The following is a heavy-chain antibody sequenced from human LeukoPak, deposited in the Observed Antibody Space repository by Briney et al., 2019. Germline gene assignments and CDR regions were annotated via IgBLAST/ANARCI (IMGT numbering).Heavy chain of an antibody. CDR3: ARSWIQLRYFDH. D-gene: IGHD5-18*01. J-gene: IGHJ4*02. CDR2: INAGNGNT. V-gene: IGHV1-3*01. Sequence: ASVKVSCKASGYTFTSYAMHWVRQAPGQRLEWMGWINAGNGNTKYSQKFQGRVTITRDTSASTAYMELSSLRSEDTAVYYCARSWIQLRYFDHWGQGTLVTVSS. CDR1: GYTFTSYA.